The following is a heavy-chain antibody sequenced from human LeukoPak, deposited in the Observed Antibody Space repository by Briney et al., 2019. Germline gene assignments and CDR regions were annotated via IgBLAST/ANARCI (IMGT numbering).Heavy chain of an antibody. CDR3: ARAQYSYDGSDHYRAFDI. Sequence: PGGSLRLSCAASGFSFSSYTLNWVRKAPGQGQEWVSIISISISYIYYADSVQGRFTISRDNAKNALYLQMNSLRVEDTAVYYCARAQYSYDGSDHYRAFDIWGRGTTVTVSS. CDR1: GFSFSSYT. D-gene: IGHD3-22*01. CDR2: ISISISYI. V-gene: IGHV3-21*01. J-gene: IGHJ3*02.